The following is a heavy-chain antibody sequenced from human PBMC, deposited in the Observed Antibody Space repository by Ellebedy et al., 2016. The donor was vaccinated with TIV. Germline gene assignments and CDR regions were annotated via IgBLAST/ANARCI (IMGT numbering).Heavy chain of an antibody. CDR2: IYYSGST. V-gene: IGHV4-59*01. D-gene: IGHD6-19*01. CDR1: GGSISSYY. Sequence: SETLSLXXTVSGGSISSYYWSWIRQPPGKGLEWIGYIYYSGSTNYNPSLKSRVSISVDTSKKQFSLKLSSVTAADTAVYYCARTVAGTRFDAFDIWGQGTMVTVSS. J-gene: IGHJ3*02. CDR3: ARTVAGTRFDAFDI.